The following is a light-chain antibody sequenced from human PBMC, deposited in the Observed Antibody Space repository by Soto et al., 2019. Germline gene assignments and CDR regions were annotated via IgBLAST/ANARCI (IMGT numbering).Light chain of an antibody. J-gene: IGLJ2*01. CDR1: SSDVGGYNY. Sequence: QSALTQTASVSEAPGQSITISCTGTSSDVGGYNYVSWYQQHPDKAPKLMIYEVSNRPSGVSNRFSGSKSGNKASLTISGLQAEDEADYYCSSYTRSSTLVFGVGTKLTVL. V-gene: IGLV2-14*01. CDR3: SSYTRSSTLV. CDR2: EVS.